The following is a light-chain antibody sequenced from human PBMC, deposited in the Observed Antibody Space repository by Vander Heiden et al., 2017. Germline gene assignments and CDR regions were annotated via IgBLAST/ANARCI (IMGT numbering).Light chain of an antibody. CDR1: QGIARW. J-gene: IGKJ1*01. CDR2: SAS. V-gene: IGKV1-12*01. Sequence: DLQMTQSPSSVSASVGDRVTTTCRASQGIARWLVWYQQKPGTAPKLLIYSASSLQSVVPSRCSGSGAETDCTRTSNRLQPEYFATYYHQQADRPPWTFGQGTKVEI. CDR3: QQADRPPWT.